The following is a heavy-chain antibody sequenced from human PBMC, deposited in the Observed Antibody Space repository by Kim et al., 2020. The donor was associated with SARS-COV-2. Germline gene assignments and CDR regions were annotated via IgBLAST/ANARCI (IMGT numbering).Heavy chain of an antibody. CDR1: GFTFSNAG. CDR3: TTDGGSGDYYYNYGMDV. J-gene: IGHJ6*02. CDR2: INSKTGGWTT. V-gene: IGHV3-15*01. D-gene: IGHD1-26*01. Sequence: GGSLRLSCAASGFTFSNAGMSWVRQAPGKGLEWVGRINSKTGGWTTDYAAPVKGRFTISREESKNTLYLQMNSRKTEDAAVYYCTTDGGSGDYYYNYGMDVWGQETPRTVSS.